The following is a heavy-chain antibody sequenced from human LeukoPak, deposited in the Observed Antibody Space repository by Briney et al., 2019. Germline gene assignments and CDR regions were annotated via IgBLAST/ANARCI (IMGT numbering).Heavy chain of an antibody. D-gene: IGHD3-10*01. V-gene: IGHV1-46*01. J-gene: IGHJ6*02. Sequence: ASVKVSCKASGYTFTSYYMHWVRQAPGQGLEWMGIINPSGGSTSYAQKFQGRVTMTRDTSTSTVYMELSSLRSEDTAVYYCAREGGVTMEQSGMDVWGQGTTVTVSS. CDR3: AREGGVTMEQSGMDV. CDR1: GYTFTSYY. CDR2: INPSGGST.